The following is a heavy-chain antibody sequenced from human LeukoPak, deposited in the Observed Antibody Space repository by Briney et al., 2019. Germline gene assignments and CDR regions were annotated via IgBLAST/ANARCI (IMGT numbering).Heavy chain of an antibody. D-gene: IGHD3-22*01. CDR3: ARGEYYYDGGY. Sequence: GGSLRLSCADSGFTFSSYWMSWVRQAPGKGLEWVANIKEDGSEKYFADSVKGRFTISRDNAKNSLYLQMKSLRAEDTAVYYCARGEYYYDGGYWGQGTLVTVSS. J-gene: IGHJ4*02. V-gene: IGHV3-7*04. CDR2: IKEDGSEK. CDR1: GFTFSSYW.